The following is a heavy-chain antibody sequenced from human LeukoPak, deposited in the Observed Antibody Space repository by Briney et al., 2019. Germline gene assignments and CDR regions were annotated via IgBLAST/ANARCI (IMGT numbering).Heavy chain of an antibody. D-gene: IGHD2-15*01. V-gene: IGHV3-23*01. CDR3: AKDAGYCSGGSCYSRWFDP. Sequence: GGSLRLSCAASGFTFSSYWMSWVRQAPGKGLEWVSAISGSGGSTYYADSVKGRFTISRDNSKNTLYLQMNSLRAEDTAVYYCAKDAGYCSGGSCYSRWFDPWGQGTLVTVSS. CDR2: ISGSGGST. CDR1: GFTFSSYW. J-gene: IGHJ5*02.